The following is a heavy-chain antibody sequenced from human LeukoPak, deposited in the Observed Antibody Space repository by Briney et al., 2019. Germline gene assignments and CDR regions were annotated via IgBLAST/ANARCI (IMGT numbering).Heavy chain of an antibody. CDR2: ISSSGSTI. CDR1: GFTFNTYG. CDR3: ARAQDGYKPAFDY. V-gene: IGHV3-48*04. Sequence: GGSLRLSCVASGFTFNTYGMSWVRQAPGKGLEWVSYISSSGSTIYYADSVKGRFTISRDNAKNSLYLQMNSLRAEDTAVYYFARAQDGYKPAFDYWGQGTLVTVSS. J-gene: IGHJ4*02. D-gene: IGHD5-24*01.